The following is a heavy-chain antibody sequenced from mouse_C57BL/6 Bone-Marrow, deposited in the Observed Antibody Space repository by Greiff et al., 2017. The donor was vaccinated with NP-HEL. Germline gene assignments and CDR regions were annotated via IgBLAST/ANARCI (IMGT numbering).Heavy chain of an antibody. J-gene: IGHJ1*03. Sequence: VQLQQSGAELVRPGASVKLSCKASGYTFTDYYINWVKQRPGQGLEWIARIYPGSGNTYYNEKFKGKATLTAEKSSSTAYMQLSSLTSEDSAVYFCARSYYYGPWYFDVWGTGTTVTVSS. CDR2: IYPGSGNT. V-gene: IGHV1-76*01. D-gene: IGHD1-1*01. CDR3: ARSYYYGPWYFDV. CDR1: GYTFTDYY.